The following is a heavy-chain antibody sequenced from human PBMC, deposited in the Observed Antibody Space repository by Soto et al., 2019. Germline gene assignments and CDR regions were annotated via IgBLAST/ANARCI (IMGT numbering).Heavy chain of an antibody. CDR2: ISSSSGSI. J-gene: IGHJ2*01. Sequence: GGSLRLSCAASGFTFSNYAMSWVRQAPGKGLEWVSAISSSSGSIYYADSVKGRFTISRDNAKNSLYLQMNSLRAEDTAVYYCARDLALTVPAAMGLWYFDLWGRGTLVTVSS. CDR3: ARDLALTVPAAMGLWYFDL. D-gene: IGHD2-2*01. V-gene: IGHV3-23*01. CDR1: GFTFSNYA.